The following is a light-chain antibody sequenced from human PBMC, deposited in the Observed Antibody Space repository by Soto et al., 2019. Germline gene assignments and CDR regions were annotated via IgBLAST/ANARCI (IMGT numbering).Light chain of an antibody. CDR1: SSDVGGYNY. J-gene: IGLJ1*01. Sequence: QSVLTQPASVSGSPGQSITISCTGTSSDVGGYNYVSCYQQHPGKAPKLMIYEVSNRPSGVSNRFSGSKSGNTASLTISGLQAEDEADYYCSSYTSSSTPYVFGTGTRSPS. CDR2: EVS. CDR3: SSYTSSSTPYV. V-gene: IGLV2-14*01.